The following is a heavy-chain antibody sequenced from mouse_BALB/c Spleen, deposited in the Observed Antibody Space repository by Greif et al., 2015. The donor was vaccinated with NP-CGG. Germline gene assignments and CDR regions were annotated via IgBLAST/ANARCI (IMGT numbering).Heavy chain of an antibody. Sequence: EVQGVESGGGLVKPGGSLKLSCAASGFTFSSYAMSWVRQTPEKRLEWVATISSGGSYTYYPDSVKGRFTISRDNAKNTLYLQMSSLRSEDTAMYYCARLDYGSSYFDYWGQGTTLTVSS. CDR1: GFTFSSYA. V-gene: IGHV5-9-3*01. CDR3: ARLDYGSSYFDY. J-gene: IGHJ2*01. CDR2: ISSGGSYT. D-gene: IGHD1-1*01.